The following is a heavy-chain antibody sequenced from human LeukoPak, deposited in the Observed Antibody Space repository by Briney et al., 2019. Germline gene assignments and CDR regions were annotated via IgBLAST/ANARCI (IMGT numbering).Heavy chain of an antibody. Sequence: GGSLRLSCAASGFTFSSYAMSWVRQAPGKGLQWVSVIYSDGSTYYADSVKGRFTISRDNSENTLYLQMNSLRAEDTAVYYCARQRAFDIWGQGTMATVSS. CDR3: ARQRAFDI. CDR2: IYSDGST. J-gene: IGHJ3*02. CDR1: GFTFSSYA. V-gene: IGHV3-66*04.